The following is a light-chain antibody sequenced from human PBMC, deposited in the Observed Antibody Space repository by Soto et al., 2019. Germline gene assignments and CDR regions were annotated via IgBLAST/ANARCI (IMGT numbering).Light chain of an antibody. CDR3: SSYTSSTTRV. CDR2: EVT. CDR1: SSDVGGYDY. J-gene: IGLJ1*01. Sequence: QSVLTQPASVSGSPGQSITISCTGTSSDVGGYDYVSWYQQHPGKAPKLMIYEVTNRASGVSNRFSGSKSGNTASLTISGLQAEDETDYYCSSYTSSTTRVFGTGTKLTVL. V-gene: IGLV2-14*01.